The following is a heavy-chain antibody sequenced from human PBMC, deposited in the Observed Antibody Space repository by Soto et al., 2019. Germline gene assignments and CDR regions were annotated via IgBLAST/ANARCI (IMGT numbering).Heavy chain of an antibody. Sequence: GGSLRLSCAASGFTFDDYAMHWVRPAPGKGLEWVSGISWNSGIIDYADSVKGRFTISRDNAKNSLYLQMNSLRAEDTALYYCAKGYSYGVLEPLGYWGQGTLVTVSS. V-gene: IGHV3-9*01. CDR1: GFTFDDYA. D-gene: IGHD5-18*01. CDR3: AKGYSYGVLEPLGY. CDR2: ISWNSGII. J-gene: IGHJ4*02.